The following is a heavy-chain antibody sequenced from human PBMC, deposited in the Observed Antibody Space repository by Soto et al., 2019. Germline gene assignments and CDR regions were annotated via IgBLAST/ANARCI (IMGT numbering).Heavy chain of an antibody. CDR3: ARQPFYGDTDYYYGMDV. J-gene: IGHJ6*02. V-gene: IGHV5-51*01. CDR1: VYSFTNYW. Sequence: PGESLKISCKASVYSFTNYWIGWVRQMPGKGLEWMGIIYPGDSDTRYSPSFQGQVTISADKSISTAYLQWSSLKASDTAMYYCARQPFYGDTDYYYGMDVWGQGTTVTV. D-gene: IGHD4-17*01. CDR2: IYPGDSDT.